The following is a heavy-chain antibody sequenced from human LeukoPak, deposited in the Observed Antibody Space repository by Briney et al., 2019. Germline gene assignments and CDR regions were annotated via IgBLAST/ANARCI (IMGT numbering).Heavy chain of an antibody. V-gene: IGHV3-48*01. D-gene: IGHD3-22*01. CDR2: ITNSGNSK. CDR3: ARTRSSGYLTFDH. J-gene: IGHJ4*02. CDR1: EFTFSSYS. Sequence: PGGSLRLSCAASEFTFSSYSMNWVRQAPGKGLEWVSYITNSGNSKSYADSVKGRFTISRDNTKNSLYLQMNGLRAEDTAVYYCARTRSSGYLTFDHWGQGILVTVFS.